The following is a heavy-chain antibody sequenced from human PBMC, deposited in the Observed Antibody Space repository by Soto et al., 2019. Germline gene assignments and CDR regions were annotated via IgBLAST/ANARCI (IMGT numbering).Heavy chain of an antibody. D-gene: IGHD1-1*01. CDR1: GYTFTSYD. J-gene: IGHJ4*02. CDR2: MNPSTGNS. V-gene: IGHV1-8*01. CDR3: ARRAETNGWNGFGADKYYFDF. Sequence: ASVKVSCKASGYTFTSYDIYGVRQATGQGLEWMGGMNPSTGNSGYAQKFQGRVTMTSDTSISTAHMELSSLRSEDTAVYYCARRAETNGWNGFGADKYYFDFWGQGTLVTVSS.